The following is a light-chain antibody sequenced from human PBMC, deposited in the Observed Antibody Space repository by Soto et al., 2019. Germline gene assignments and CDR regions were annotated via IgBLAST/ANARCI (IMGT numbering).Light chain of an antibody. CDR2: EVS. CDR1: SSYVGGYNY. J-gene: IGLJ1*01. CDR3: SSYTSSSTQV. Sequence: QSALTQPASVSGSPGQSITISCTGTSSYVGGYNYVAWYQQHPGKAPKLMIYEVSNRPSGVSNRFSGSKSGNTASLTISGLQAEDEADYYCSSYTSSSTQVFGPGTKLTVL. V-gene: IGLV2-14*01.